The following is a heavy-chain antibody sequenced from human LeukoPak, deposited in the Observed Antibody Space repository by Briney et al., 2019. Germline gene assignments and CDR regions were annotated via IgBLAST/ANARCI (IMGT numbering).Heavy chain of an antibody. J-gene: IGHJ6*03. CDR2: ISGSGANT. D-gene: IGHD3-9*01. CDR1: GFTFSSYA. V-gene: IGHV3-23*01. CDR3: AKGHVAGTIFSPMDV. Sequence: PGGSLRLSCAASGFTFSSYAMSWVRQAPGKGLEWVSAISGSGANTYYADSAKGRFTISRDNSKNTLYLQMNSLRGEDTAVYYCAKGHVAGTIFSPMDVWGKGTTVTVSS.